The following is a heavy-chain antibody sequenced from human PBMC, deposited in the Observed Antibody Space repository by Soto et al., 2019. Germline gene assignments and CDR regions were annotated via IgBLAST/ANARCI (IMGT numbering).Heavy chain of an antibody. Sequence: EVQLVESGGGLVQPGRSLRLSCAASGFTFDDYAMHWVRQAPGKGLEWVSGISWNSGTIGYADSVKGRFTISRDNAKNSLYLQMNSLRAEDTALYYFAKGVQLVAEGGGYWGQGTLVTVSS. CDR1: GFTFDDYA. CDR2: ISWNSGTI. J-gene: IGHJ4*02. CDR3: AKGVQLVAEGGGY. D-gene: IGHD6-13*01. V-gene: IGHV3-9*01.